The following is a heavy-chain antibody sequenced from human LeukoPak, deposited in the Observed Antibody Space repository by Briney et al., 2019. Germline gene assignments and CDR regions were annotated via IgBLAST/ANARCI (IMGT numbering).Heavy chain of an antibody. V-gene: IGHV3-23*01. CDR3: ARDVFDH. J-gene: IGHJ4*02. CDR1: GFTFSRSD. Sequence: PGGSLRLSCEASGFTFSRSDMIWVRQAPGKGLEWVSIISASGGSTFYADSVRGRFTISRDNAKNSLDLQMSSLRAEDTAVYYCARDVFDHWGQGTLVTVSS. CDR2: ISASGGST.